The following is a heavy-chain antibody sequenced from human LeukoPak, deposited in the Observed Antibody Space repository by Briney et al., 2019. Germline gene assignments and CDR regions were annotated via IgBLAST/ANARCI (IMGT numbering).Heavy chain of an antibody. D-gene: IGHD3-9*01. CDR2: INAGNGNT. J-gene: IGHJ4*02. V-gene: IGHV1-3*01. Sequence: ASVKVSCKASGYTFTSYDMHWVRQAPGQRLEWMGWINAGNGNTKYSQKFQGRVTITRDTSASTAYMELSSLRSEDTAVYYCARFPEGYDILTGIPFDYWGQGTLVTVSS. CDR3: ARFPEGYDILTGIPFDY. CDR1: GYTFTSYD.